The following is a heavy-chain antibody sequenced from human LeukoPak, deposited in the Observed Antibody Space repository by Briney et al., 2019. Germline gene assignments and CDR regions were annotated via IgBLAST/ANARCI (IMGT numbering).Heavy chain of an antibody. Sequence: GGSLRLSCAASGFTFSSYGMHWVRQAPGKGLEWVAVIWYDGSNKYYADSVKGRFTISRDSSKNTRYLQMNSLRAEDTAVYYCAREWRYWGQGTLVTVSS. D-gene: IGHD5-24*01. CDR2: IWYDGSNK. V-gene: IGHV3-33*01. CDR1: GFTFSSYG. J-gene: IGHJ4*02. CDR3: AREWRY.